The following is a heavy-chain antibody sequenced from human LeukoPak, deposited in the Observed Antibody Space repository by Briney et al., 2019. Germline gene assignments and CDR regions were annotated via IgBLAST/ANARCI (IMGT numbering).Heavy chain of an antibody. CDR1: GYTFTGYY. CDR2: INPNSGGT. V-gene: IGHV1-2*02. Sequence: ASVKVSCKASGYTFTGYYMHWVRQAPGQGLEWMGWINPNSGGTNYAQKFQGRVTMTRDTSISTAYMELSRLRSDDTAVYYCARDFGSGGPTSYRYYYYYMDVWGKGTTVTVSS. D-gene: IGHD4-23*01. J-gene: IGHJ6*03. CDR3: ARDFGSGGPTSYRYYYYYMDV.